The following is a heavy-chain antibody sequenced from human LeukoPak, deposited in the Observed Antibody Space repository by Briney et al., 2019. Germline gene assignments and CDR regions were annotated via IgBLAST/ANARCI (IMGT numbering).Heavy chain of an antibody. CDR1: GFTFSSYS. Sequence: GGSLRLSCAASGFTFSSYSMNWVRQAPGKGPEWVSSISSSSSYIYYADSVKGRFTISRDNAKSSLYLQMNSLRAEDTAVYYCARDGYSYGIDYWGQGTLVTVSS. CDR3: ARDGYSYGIDY. J-gene: IGHJ4*02. V-gene: IGHV3-21*01. CDR2: ISSSSSYI. D-gene: IGHD5-18*01.